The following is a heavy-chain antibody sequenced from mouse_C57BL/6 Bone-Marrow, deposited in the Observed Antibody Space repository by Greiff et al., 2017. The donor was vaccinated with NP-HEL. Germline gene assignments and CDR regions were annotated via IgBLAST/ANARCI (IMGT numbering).Heavy chain of an antibody. CDR1: GYTFTSYG. Sequence: QVQLQQSGAELARPGASVKLSCKASGYTFTSYGISWVKQRPGQGLEWIGEIYPRGGYTYYNEKFKGKATLTADKSSSTAYMELRSLKSEDSAVESCAKFERYDLDYWGQGTTLTVSS. V-gene: IGHV1-81*01. CDR2: IYPRGGYT. D-gene: IGHD2-14*01. J-gene: IGHJ2*01. CDR3: AKFERYDLDY.